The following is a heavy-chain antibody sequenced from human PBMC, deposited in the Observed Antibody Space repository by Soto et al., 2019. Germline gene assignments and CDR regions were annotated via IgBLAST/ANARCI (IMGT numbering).Heavy chain of an antibody. J-gene: IGHJ4*02. Sequence: GGSLRLSCAASGFTFSSYGMSWVRQAPGKGLEWVSAISGSGGSTYYADSVKGRFTISRDNSKNTLYLQMNSLRAEDTTVYYCAKGSPGGHAMRLHFFDSWGQGTLVTVSS. CDR3: AKGSPGGHAMRLHFFDS. D-gene: IGHD3-10*01. CDR1: GFTFSSYG. V-gene: IGHV3-23*01. CDR2: ISGSGGST.